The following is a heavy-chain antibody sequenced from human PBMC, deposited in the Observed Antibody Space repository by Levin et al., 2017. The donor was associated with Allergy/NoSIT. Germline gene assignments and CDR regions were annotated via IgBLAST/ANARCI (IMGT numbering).Heavy chain of an antibody. D-gene: IGHD2-2*01. CDR2: ISGSGDGT. Sequence: GGSLRLSCAASGFTFSSYAMNWVRQTPGKGLEWVSTISGSGDGTYYADSVKGRFTISRDNSKNTLFLQMNSLRAEDTAVYYCAKVGATGISTITWGQGTLVTVSS. V-gene: IGHV3-23*01. CDR3: AKVGATGISTIT. CDR1: GFTFSSYA. J-gene: IGHJ5*02.